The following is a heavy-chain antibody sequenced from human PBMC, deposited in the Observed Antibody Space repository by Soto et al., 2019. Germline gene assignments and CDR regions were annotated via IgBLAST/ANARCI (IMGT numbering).Heavy chain of an antibody. V-gene: IGHV1-69*01. CDR3: ARDSSSSPYFDY. CDR2: IIPIFGTA. CDR1: GGTFSSYA. Sequence: QVQLVQSGAEVKKPGSSVKGSCKASGGTFSSYAISWVRQAPGQGLEWMGGIIPIFGTANYAQKFQGRVTITADESKRTAYMVLSSLRSEDTAVYYCARDSSSSPYFDYWGQGTLVTVTS. J-gene: IGHJ4*02. D-gene: IGHD6-13*01.